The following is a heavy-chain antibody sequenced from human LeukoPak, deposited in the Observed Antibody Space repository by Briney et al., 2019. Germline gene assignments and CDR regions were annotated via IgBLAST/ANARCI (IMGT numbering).Heavy chain of an antibody. V-gene: IGHV3-66*01. D-gene: IGHD1-7*01. Sequence: PGGSLRLSCAASGFTVSTNYMSWVRQAPGKGLEWVSVIYGGGDTYYADSLKGRFTISRDNSKNSLYLQMNSLRAEDTAVFYCARNWNYDYWGQGTLVTVSS. CDR2: IYGGGDT. J-gene: IGHJ4*02. CDR1: GFTVSTNY. CDR3: ARNWNYDY.